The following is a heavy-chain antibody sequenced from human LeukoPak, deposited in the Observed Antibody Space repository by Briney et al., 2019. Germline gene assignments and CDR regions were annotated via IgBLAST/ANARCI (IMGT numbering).Heavy chain of an antibody. CDR3: VRCTFVLHKRCSAFDV. CDR1: GFTFSSYS. D-gene: IGHD1-1*01. Sequence: GGSLRLSCAASGFTFSSYSMNWARQAPGQGLEGGSYISYSSSTIYYADSVKGRFTISRDNGKNSLYLQMNSLRAEDTAVYYCVRCTFVLHKRCSAFDVWGQGTMVTVSA. V-gene: IGHV3-48*01. CDR2: ISYSSSTI. J-gene: IGHJ3*01.